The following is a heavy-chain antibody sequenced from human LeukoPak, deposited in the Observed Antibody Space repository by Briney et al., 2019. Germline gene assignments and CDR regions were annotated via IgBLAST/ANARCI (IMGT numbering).Heavy chain of an antibody. CDR2: ISGSGGST. J-gene: IGHJ4*02. Sequence: GGSLRLSCAASGFTFSSYAMSWVRQAPGKGLEWVSAISGSGGSTYYADSVKGRFTISRDNAKNSLYLQMNSLRAEDTAVYYCAREYSSGWSPQDYWGQGTLVTVSS. D-gene: IGHD6-19*01. CDR3: AREYSSGWSPQDY. V-gene: IGHV3-23*01. CDR1: GFTFSSYA.